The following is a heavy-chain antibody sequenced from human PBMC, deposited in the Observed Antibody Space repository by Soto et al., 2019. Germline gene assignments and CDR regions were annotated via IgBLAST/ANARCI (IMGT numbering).Heavy chain of an antibody. V-gene: IGHV3-23*01. CDR3: AKELSSMWFPLDY. CDR1: GFTFTNYA. J-gene: IGHJ4*02. D-gene: IGHD6-13*01. Sequence: GGSLRLSCTASGFTFTNYAMSWVRQAPGKGLEWVSAISGSGGSTWYADSVKGRFTISGDNSKNTLYLQMSSLRAEDTAVYYCAKELSSMWFPLDYWGQGTLVTVSS. CDR2: ISGSGGST.